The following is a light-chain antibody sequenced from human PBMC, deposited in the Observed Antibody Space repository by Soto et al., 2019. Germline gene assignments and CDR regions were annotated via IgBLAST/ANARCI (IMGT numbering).Light chain of an antibody. CDR2: DVS. CDR1: SSDVGGYNY. V-gene: IGLV2-14*01. Sequence: QSVLTQPASVSGSPGQSITISCTGTSSDVGGYNYVSWYQQHPGKAPKLMIYDVSNRPSGVSNRFSGSKSGNTASLTISGLQAEDEAVYYCSSYTSSSTPVVFGGGTKVTVL. CDR3: SSYTSSSTPVV. J-gene: IGLJ2*01.